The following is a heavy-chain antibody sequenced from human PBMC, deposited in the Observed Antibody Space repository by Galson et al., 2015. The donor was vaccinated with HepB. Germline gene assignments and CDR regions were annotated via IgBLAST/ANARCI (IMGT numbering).Heavy chain of an antibody. D-gene: IGHD2-15*01. J-gene: IGHJ6*02. CDR3: AKDLSPTGRSTYYYYYYGMDV. V-gene: IGHV3-23*01. Sequence: SLRLSCAASGFTSRRYAMSWVRQVPGKGLEWVSTISGSGDSTYYADSVKGRFTISRDNSKNTLYLQMNSLRAEDTALYSCAKDLSPTGRSTYYYYYYGMDVWGQGTTVTVSS. CDR2: ISGSGDST. CDR1: GFTSRRYA.